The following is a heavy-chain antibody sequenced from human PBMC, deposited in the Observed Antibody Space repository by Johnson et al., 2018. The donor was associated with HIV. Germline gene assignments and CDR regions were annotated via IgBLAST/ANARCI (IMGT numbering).Heavy chain of an antibody. CDR2: IKQDGSEK. Sequence: VQLVESGGGLVQPGGSLRLSCAASGFTFSTYWMSWVRHAPGKGLEWVANIKQDGSEKHYVDSMKGRFTISRDNAKNSLYLQMNSLRAEDTAVYYCARRIAVPDAFDIWGQGTMVTVSS. D-gene: IGHD6-19*01. CDR1: GFTFSTYW. CDR3: ARRIAVPDAFDI. J-gene: IGHJ3*02. V-gene: IGHV3-7*01.